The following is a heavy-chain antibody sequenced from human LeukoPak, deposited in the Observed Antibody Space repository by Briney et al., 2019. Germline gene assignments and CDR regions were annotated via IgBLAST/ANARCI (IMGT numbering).Heavy chain of an antibody. J-gene: IGHJ4*02. D-gene: IGHD6-19*01. Sequence: GGSLRLSCAASGFTVSSNYMSWVRQAPGEGLEWVSVIYSGGSTYYADSVKGRFTISRDNSKNTLYLQMNSLRAEDTAVYYCAREPASIAVAGTVDYWGQGTLVTVSS. CDR2: IYSGGST. V-gene: IGHV3-53*01. CDR1: GFTVSSNY. CDR3: AREPASIAVAGTVDY.